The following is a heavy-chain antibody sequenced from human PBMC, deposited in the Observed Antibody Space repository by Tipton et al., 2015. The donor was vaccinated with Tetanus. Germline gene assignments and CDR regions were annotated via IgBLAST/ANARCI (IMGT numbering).Heavy chain of an antibody. D-gene: IGHD1-26*01. Sequence: QLVQSGAEVKPSETLSLTCGVYGGSFSGYYWSWIRQPPGKGLEWIGEINHSGSTNHNPSLKSRVTISVDRSKNQFSLELSSVTAADTAVYYCASGSGSYYPDFWGQGTLVTVSS. CDR2: INHSGST. CDR1: GGSFSGYY. V-gene: IGHV4-34*01. CDR3: ASGSGSYYPDF. J-gene: IGHJ4*02.